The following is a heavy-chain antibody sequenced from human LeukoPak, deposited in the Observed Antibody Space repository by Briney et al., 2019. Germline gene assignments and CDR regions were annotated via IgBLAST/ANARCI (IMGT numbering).Heavy chain of an antibody. CDR3: ARDYFDSSDYPRTYYYYYMDV. D-gene: IGHD3-22*01. J-gene: IGHJ6*03. V-gene: IGHV3-21*01. Sequence: GGSLRLSCAASGFTFSRYRMNWVRQAPGKGLEWVASISSTSTFIYSADSVKGRFTISRDTAKNSLFLQMNSLRAEDTAIYYCARDYFDSSDYPRTYYYYYMDVWGKGTTVTVSS. CDR2: ISSTSTFI. CDR1: GFTFSRYR.